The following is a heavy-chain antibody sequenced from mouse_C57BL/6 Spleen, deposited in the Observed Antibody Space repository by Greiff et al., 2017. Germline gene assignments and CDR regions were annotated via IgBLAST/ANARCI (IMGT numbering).Heavy chain of an antibody. V-gene: IGHV1-26*01. CDR2: INPNNGGT. CDR1: GYTFTDYY. Sequence: VQLQQSGPELVKPGASVKISCKASGYTFTDYYMNWVKQSHGKSLEWIGDINPNNGGTSYNQKFKGKATLTVDKSSSTAYMELRSLTSEDSAVYYGARRGTMTSYYDAMDYWGQGTSVTVSS. J-gene: IGHJ4*01. D-gene: IGHD2-4*01. CDR3: ARRGTMTSYYDAMDY.